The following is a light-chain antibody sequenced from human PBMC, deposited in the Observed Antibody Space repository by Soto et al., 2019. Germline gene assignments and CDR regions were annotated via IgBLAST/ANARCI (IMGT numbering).Light chain of an antibody. CDR2: KAS. V-gene: IGKV1-5*03. Sequence: DIQMTQSPSTLSASVGDRVTITCRASQSISPWLAWYQQKPGKAPKILISKASTLQSGVPPRFSGSGSGTEFTLTISSLQPDDFATYYCQQYERYPMTFGGGTKVEIK. J-gene: IGKJ4*01. CDR1: QSISPW. CDR3: QQYERYPMT.